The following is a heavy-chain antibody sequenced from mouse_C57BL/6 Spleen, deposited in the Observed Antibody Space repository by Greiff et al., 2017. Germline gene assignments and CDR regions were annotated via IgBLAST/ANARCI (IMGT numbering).Heavy chain of an antibody. J-gene: IGHJ2*01. CDR3: ARSEGYDAFDY. CDR2: IHPNSGST. D-gene: IGHD2-2*01. V-gene: IGHV1-64*01. Sequence: QVHVKQPGAELVKPGASVKLSCKASGYTFTSYWMHWVKQRPGQGLEWIGMIHPNSGSTNYNEKFKSKATLTVDKSSSTAYMQLSSLTSEDSAVYYCARSEGYDAFDYWGQGTTLTVSS. CDR1: GYTFTSYW.